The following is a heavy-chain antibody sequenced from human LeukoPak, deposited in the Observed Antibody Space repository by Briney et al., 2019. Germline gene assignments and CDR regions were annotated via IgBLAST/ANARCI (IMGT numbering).Heavy chain of an antibody. V-gene: IGHV1-18*01. Sequence: GASVKVSCKASGYTFTSYGISWVRQAPGQGLEWMGWISAYNGNTNYAQKFQGRVTMTTDTSTSTAYMDLRSLRSDDTAVYYCARAPRITILGVVTRYYYYMDVWGKGTTVTVSS. CDR3: ARAPRITILGVVTRYYYYMDV. J-gene: IGHJ6*03. CDR1: GYTFTSYG. D-gene: IGHD3-3*01. CDR2: ISAYNGNT.